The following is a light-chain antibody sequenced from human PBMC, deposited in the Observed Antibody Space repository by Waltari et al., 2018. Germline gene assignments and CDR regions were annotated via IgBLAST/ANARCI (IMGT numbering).Light chain of an antibody. J-gene: IGKJ4*01. CDR2: TAS. CDR3: QQSYSIPLT. Sequence: DIQMTQSPSSLSASVGDRVTITCRASETIRIDLNWYQQKPGKAPKILINTASRLQSGVPSRFSGSGSGTDFTLTISTLQHEDFATYYCQQSYSIPLTFGGGTKVEIK. CDR1: ETIRID. V-gene: IGKV1-39*01.